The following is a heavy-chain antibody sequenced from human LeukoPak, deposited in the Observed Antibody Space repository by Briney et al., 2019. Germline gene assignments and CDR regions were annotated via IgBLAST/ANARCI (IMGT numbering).Heavy chain of an antibody. CDR1: GGSFSGYY. V-gene: IGHV4-34*01. D-gene: IGHD3-9*01. J-gene: IGHJ4*02. CDR2: INHSGST. Sequence: PSETLSLTCAVYGGSFSGYYWSWIRQPPGKGLEWIGEINHSGSTNYNPSLKSRVTISVDTSKNQFSLKLSSVTAADTAVYYCARSWRPLTGYYTDWGQGTLVTVSS. CDR3: ARSWRPLTGYYTD.